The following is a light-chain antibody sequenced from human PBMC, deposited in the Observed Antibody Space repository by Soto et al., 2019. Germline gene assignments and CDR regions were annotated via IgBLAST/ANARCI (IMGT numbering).Light chain of an antibody. CDR2: SNN. J-gene: IGLJ2*01. CDR1: SSNIGSNT. CDR3: AAWDDSLNGVV. Sequence: QPVLTQPPSASGTPGQRVTISCSGRSSNIGSNTVNWYQQLPGTAPKLLIYSNNQRPSGVPDRFSGSKSGTSASVAISGLQSEDEADYYCAAWDDSLNGVVFGGGTKLTVL. V-gene: IGLV1-44*01.